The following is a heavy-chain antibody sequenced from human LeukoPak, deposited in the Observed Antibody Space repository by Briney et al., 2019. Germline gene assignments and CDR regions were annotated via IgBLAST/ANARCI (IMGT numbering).Heavy chain of an antibody. Sequence: GGSLRLSCAASGFTFDDYGMSWVRQAPGKGLEWVSGINWNGGSTGYADSVKGRFTISRDNAKNSLYLQMNSLRAEDTALYYCAREPPRYDSSGYAPYFDYWGQGTLVTVSS. J-gene: IGHJ4*02. CDR3: AREPPRYDSSGYAPYFDY. D-gene: IGHD3-22*01. CDR2: INWNGGST. CDR1: GFTFDDYG. V-gene: IGHV3-20*04.